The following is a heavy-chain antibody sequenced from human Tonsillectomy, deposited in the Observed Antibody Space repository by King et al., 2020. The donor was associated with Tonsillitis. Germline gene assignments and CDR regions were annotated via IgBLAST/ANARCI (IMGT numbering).Heavy chain of an antibody. CDR1: GFTFSDYA. Sequence: VQLVESGGGVVQPGRSLRLSCAASGFTFSDYAMHWVRQAPGRGLEWVAIMSSDGSNEFYADSVKARFTISRDNSKNTLYLQMSSLRPEDTAMYYCARVGGHFCGYFPVLGGQGTLVTVSS. CDR2: MSSDGSNE. V-gene: IGHV3-30*04. D-gene: IGHD3-22*01. J-gene: IGHJ4*02. CDR3: ARVGGHFCGYFPVL.